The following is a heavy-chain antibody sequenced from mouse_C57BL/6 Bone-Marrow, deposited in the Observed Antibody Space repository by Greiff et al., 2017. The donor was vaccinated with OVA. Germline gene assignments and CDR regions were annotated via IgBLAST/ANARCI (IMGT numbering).Heavy chain of an antibody. D-gene: IGHD1-1*01. CDR1: GYTFTDYY. V-gene: IGHV1-19*01. Sequence: VQLQQSGPVLVKPGASVKMSCKASGYTFTDYYMNWVKQSHGKSLECIVVINPYNVGPSYNQNFKGQATLTVDKSSSTAYMELNSLTSEDSAVYYCARGAYYGSPWFAYWGQGTLVTVSA. CDR2: INPYNVGP. J-gene: IGHJ3*01. CDR3: ARGAYYGSPWFAY.